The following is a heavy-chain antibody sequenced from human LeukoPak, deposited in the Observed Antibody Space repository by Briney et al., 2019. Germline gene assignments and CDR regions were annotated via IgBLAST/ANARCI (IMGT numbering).Heavy chain of an antibody. CDR1: GGSFSGYY. CDR3: ARLELLYYFDY. CDR2: INHSGST. V-gene: IGHV4-34*01. D-gene: IGHD1-7*01. J-gene: IGHJ4*02. Sequence: SETLSLTCAVYGGSFSGYYWSWIRQPPGKGLEWIGEINHSGSTNHNPSLKSRVTISVDTSKNQFSLKLSSVTAADTAVYYCARLELLYYFDYWGQGTLVTVSS.